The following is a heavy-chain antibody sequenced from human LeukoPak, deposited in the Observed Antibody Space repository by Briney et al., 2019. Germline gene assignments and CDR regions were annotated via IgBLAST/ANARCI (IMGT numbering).Heavy chain of an antibody. Sequence: GGSLRLSCAAYGFTFSSYPMNWVRQAPGKGLEWDSVISGSGGATFYGESVQGRFTISRDNSRDTLYLQMSSLRAEDTAVYYCGKYLQTTVGANDYWGQGTLVTVSS. V-gene: IGHV3-23*01. CDR3: GKYLQTTVGANDY. J-gene: IGHJ4*02. CDR2: ISGSGGAT. D-gene: IGHD1-26*01. CDR1: GFTFSSYP.